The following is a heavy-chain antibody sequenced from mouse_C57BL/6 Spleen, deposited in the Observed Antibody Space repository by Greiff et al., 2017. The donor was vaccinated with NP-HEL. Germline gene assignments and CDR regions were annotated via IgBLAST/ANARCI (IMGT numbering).Heavy chain of an antibody. D-gene: IGHD2-4*01. Sequence: QVQLKQPGAELVKPGASVKLSCKASGYTFTSYWMQWVKQRPGQGLEWIGEIDPSDSYTNYNQKFKGKATLTVDTSSSTAYMQLSSLTSEDSAVYYCARKGDDYDGRSDYWGQGTTLTVSS. CDR2: IDPSDSYT. CDR1: GYTFTSYW. CDR3: ARKGDDYDGRSDY. J-gene: IGHJ2*01. V-gene: IGHV1-50*01.